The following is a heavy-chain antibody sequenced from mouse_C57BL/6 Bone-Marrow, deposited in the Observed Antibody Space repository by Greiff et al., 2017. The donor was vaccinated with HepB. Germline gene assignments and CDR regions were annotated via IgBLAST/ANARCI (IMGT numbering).Heavy chain of an antibody. Sequence: EVKLVESGGGLVQPGGSLKLSCAASGFTFSDYGMAWVRQAPRKGPEWVAFISNLAYSIYYADTVTGRFTISRENAKNTLYLEMSSLRSEDTAMYYCARHRHGNYGWFAYWGQGTLVTVSA. D-gene: IGHD2-1*01. CDR2: ISNLAYSI. V-gene: IGHV5-15*01. J-gene: IGHJ3*01. CDR3: ARHRHGNYGWFAY. CDR1: GFTFSDYG.